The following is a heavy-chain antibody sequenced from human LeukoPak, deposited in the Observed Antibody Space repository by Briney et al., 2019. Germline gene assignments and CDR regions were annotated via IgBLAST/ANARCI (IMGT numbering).Heavy chain of an antibody. J-gene: IGHJ4*02. CDR3: ARDRYSSSSFDD. CDR1: GFTFDDYG. D-gene: IGHD6-6*01. V-gene: IGHV3-20*04. Sequence: PGGSLRLSCAASGFTFDDYGMSWVRQAPGKGLEWVSGINWNGGSTGYADSVKGRFTISRDNAKNSLYLQMNSLRAEDTSLYYCARDRYSSSSFDDWGQGTLVTVSS. CDR2: INWNGGST.